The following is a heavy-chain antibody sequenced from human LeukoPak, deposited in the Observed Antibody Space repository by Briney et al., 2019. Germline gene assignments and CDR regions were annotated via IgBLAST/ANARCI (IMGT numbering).Heavy chain of an antibody. CDR1: GFTFSGYA. V-gene: IGHV3-23*03. J-gene: IGHJ4*02. CDR2: FYTGGNT. D-gene: IGHD4-17*01. Sequence: GGSLRLSCVASGFTFSGYAMSWVRQAPGKGLEWVSVFYTGGNTYYADSVQGRFTISRDNSKNTLYLQMDSLRAEDTAVYYCAGAYGYNYFDYWGQGTLVTVSS. CDR3: AGAYGYNYFDY.